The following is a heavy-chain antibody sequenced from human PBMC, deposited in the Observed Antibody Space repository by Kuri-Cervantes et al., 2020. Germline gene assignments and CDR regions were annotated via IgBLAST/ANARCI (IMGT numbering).Heavy chain of an antibody. Sequence: SETLSLTCVAPEFTLSDYSMTWVRQHPGKGLEWIGYIYYSGSTNYNPSLKSRVTISVDTSKNQFSLKLSSVTAADTAVYYCARESRVDGHLDYWGQGTLVTVSS. J-gene: IGHJ4*02. V-gene: IGHV4-59*01. CDR2: IYYSGST. CDR3: ARESRVDGHLDY. CDR1: EFTLSDYS. D-gene: IGHD4-17*01.